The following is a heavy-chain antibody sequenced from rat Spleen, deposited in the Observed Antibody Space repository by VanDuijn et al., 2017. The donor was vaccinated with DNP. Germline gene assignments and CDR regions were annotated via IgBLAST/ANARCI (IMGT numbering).Heavy chain of an antibody. CDR1: GFTFSDYY. D-gene: IGHD4-3*01. J-gene: IGHJ2*01. CDR2: IGSDGYAP. Sequence: EVQLVESGGGLVQPGRSLKLSCAASGFTFSDYYMAWVRQAPPKGLEWVAYIGSDGYAPYYGDSVKGRFTISRDNAKSTLYLQMNSLRSEDMATYYCIRWNSGHFDYWGQGVMVTVSS. V-gene: IGHV5-22*01. CDR3: IRWNSGHFDY.